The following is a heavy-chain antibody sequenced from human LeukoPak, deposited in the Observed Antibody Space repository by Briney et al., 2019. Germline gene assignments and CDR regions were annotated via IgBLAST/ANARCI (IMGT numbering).Heavy chain of an antibody. Sequence: SETLSLTCAVYGGSFSGYYWSWIRQPPGKGLEWIGEINHSGSTNYNPSLKSRVTISVDTSENQFSLKLSSVTAADTAVYYCAREYYGSGALDYWGQGTLVTVSS. CDR3: AREYYGSGALDY. D-gene: IGHD3-10*01. V-gene: IGHV4-34*01. CDR2: INHSGST. J-gene: IGHJ4*02. CDR1: GGSFSGYY.